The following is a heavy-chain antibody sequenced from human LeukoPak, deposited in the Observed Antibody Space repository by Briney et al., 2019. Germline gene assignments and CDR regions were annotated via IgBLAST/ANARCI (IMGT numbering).Heavy chain of an antibody. CDR3: ARDRAAAD. CDR1: GFXXXXXS. J-gene: IGHJ4*02. D-gene: IGHD6-13*01. Sequence: GGSLRLSCAASGFXXXXXSMXXVXXXPGXXXXXXSYISSSGDTRYYADSDKGRFTISIDNAKNSLYLQMNSLRDEXTXVYYCARDRAAADWGQGTLVTVSS. CDR2: ISSSGDTR. V-gene: IGHV3-48*02.